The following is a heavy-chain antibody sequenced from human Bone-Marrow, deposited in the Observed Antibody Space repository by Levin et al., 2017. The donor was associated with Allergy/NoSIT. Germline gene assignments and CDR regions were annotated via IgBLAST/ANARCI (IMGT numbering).Heavy chain of an antibody. CDR2: IKQDGSEK. CDR1: GFTFSSYW. J-gene: IGHJ4*02. V-gene: IGHV3-7*04. Sequence: SGGSLRLSCAASGFTFSSYWMSWVRQAPGKGLEWVANIKQDGSEKHRVDSVKGRFTISRDNAKNSLYLQMDSLRAEDTAVYYCARIYCAGGSCYYDYWGQGTLVTVSS. CDR3: ARIYCAGGSCYYDY. D-gene: IGHD2-15*01.